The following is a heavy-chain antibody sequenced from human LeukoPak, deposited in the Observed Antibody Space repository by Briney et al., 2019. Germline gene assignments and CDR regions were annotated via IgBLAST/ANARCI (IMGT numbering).Heavy chain of an antibody. Sequence: GGSLRLSCAASGFTFSSYGMHWVRQAPGKGLEWVAVIWYDGSNKYYADSVKGRFTISRDNSKNTLYLQMNSLRAEDTAVYYCARSRKPDDFWSGYRSYYYYYGMDVWGQGTTVTVSS. CDR2: IWYDGSNK. CDR1: GFTFSSYG. CDR3: ARSRKPDDFWSGYRSYYYYYGMDV. J-gene: IGHJ6*02. V-gene: IGHV3-33*01. D-gene: IGHD3-3*01.